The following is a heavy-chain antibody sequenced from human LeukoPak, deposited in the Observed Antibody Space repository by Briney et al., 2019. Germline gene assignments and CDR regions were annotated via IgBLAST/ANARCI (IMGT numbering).Heavy chain of an antibody. CDR1: GFTFSSYW. CDR3: ASDRFYFGV. V-gene: IGHV3-7*05. J-gene: IGHJ4*02. D-gene: IGHD3-16*01. CDR2: IKLDGTEK. Sequence: GGSLRLSCAASGFTFSSYWMHWVRQAPWKGLEWVANIKLDGTEKYYVDSVKGRFTISRDNAKNSLYLQMNSLRAEDTAVYYCASDRFYFGVWGQGTLVTVSS.